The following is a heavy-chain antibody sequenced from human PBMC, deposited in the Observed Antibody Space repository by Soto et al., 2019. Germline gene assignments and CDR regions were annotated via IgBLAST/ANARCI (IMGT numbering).Heavy chain of an antibody. CDR1: GYTFTSYG. CDR3: ARSDSSGYYDAFDI. V-gene: IGHV1-18*01. Sequence: ASVKVSCKASGYTFTSYGISWVRQAPGQGLEWMGWISAYNGNTNHAQKLQGRVIMTTDISTSTAYMELRSLRSDDTAVYYCARSDSSGYYDAFDIWGQGTMVTVSS. CDR2: ISAYNGNT. D-gene: IGHD3-22*01. J-gene: IGHJ3*02.